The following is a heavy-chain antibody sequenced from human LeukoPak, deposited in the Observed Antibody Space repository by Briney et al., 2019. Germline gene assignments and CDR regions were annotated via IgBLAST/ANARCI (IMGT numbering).Heavy chain of an antibody. D-gene: IGHD3-22*01. J-gene: IGHJ4*02. CDR2: IKQDGSEK. CDR3: AKDLNFDSSGTYDY. V-gene: IGHV3-7*03. Sequence: GGSLRLSCAASGFTFSSYWMSWVRQAPGKGLEWVANIKQDGSEKYYVDSVKGRFTISRDNAKNSLYLQMNSLRAEDTALYYCAKDLNFDSSGTYDYWGQGTLVTVSS. CDR1: GFTFSSYW.